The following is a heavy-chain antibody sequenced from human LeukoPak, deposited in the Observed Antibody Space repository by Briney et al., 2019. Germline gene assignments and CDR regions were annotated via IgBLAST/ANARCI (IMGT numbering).Heavy chain of an antibody. CDR2: ISYEGSNK. Sequence: GGALRLSCAASGFTFSRYGMHWGRQAPGKGVERVAVISYEGSNKNYADSVRGGFTISRENSKKTLYLQMNSLRAEDTAVYYCAKGACLTMVPHYWYYYIDVWGKGTTVTVSS. CDR3: AKGACLTMVPHYWYYYIDV. V-gene: IGHV3-30*18. J-gene: IGHJ6*03. CDR1: GFTFSRYG. D-gene: IGHD4/OR15-4a*01.